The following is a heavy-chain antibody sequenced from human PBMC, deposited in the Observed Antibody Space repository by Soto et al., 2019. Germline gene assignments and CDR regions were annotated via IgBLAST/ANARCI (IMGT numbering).Heavy chain of an antibody. J-gene: IGHJ4*02. CDR1: GFTFSGYS. Sequence: GGSLRLSCAASGFTFSGYSMNWVRQAPGKGLEWVANINQDGSAKSHVDSVEGRFTISRDNAKNSLYLQMNSLRVEDTAVYYCARGPFWGQGTLVTVSS. CDR3: ARGPF. V-gene: IGHV3-7*01. D-gene: IGHD3-3*02. CDR2: INQDGSAK.